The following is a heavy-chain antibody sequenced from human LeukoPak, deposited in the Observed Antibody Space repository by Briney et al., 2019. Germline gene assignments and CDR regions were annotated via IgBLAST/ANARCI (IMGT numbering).Heavy chain of an antibody. J-gene: IGHJ5*02. CDR2: IYYSGST. CDR3: ARDNNYYGSGSYLLWFDP. Sequence: SETLSLTCTVSGGSISSYYWSWIRQPPGKGLEWIGYIYYSGSTNYNPSLKSRVTISVDTSKNQFCLKLSSVTAADTAVYYCARDNNYYGSGSYLLWFDPWGQGTLVTVSS. D-gene: IGHD3-10*01. V-gene: IGHV4-59*01. CDR1: GGSISSYY.